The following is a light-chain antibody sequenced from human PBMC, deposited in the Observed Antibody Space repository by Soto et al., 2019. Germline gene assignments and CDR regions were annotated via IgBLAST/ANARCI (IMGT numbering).Light chain of an antibody. CDR2: DVS. J-gene: IGLJ1*01. CDR3: SSYTSSSTLSYV. CDR1: SSDVGGYNY. Sequence: QSALTQPASVSGSPGQSITISCTGTSSDVGGYNYVFWYQQHPGKAPKLMIYDVSNRPSGVSNRFSGSKSGNTASLTISGLQPEDEADYYCSSYTSSSTLSYVFGTGTKVTVL. V-gene: IGLV2-14*01.